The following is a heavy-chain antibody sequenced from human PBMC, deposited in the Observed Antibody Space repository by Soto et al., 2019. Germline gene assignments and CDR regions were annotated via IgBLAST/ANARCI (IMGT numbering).Heavy chain of an antibody. D-gene: IGHD3-22*01. CDR3: AKDGLRDYDSSGYYQH. CDR1: GFTFDDYA. J-gene: IGHJ1*01. Sequence: EVQLVESGGGLVQPGRSLRLSCAASGFTFDDYAMHWVRQAPGKGLEWVSGISWNSGSIGYADSVKGRFTISRDNAKNSLYLQMNSLRAEDTALYYCAKDGLRDYDSSGYYQHWGQGTLVTVSS. V-gene: IGHV3-9*01. CDR2: ISWNSGSI.